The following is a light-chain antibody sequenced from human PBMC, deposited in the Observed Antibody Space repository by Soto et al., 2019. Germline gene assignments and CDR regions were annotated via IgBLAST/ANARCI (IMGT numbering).Light chain of an antibody. J-gene: IGLJ1*01. CDR3: TSYTSSSTPYV. V-gene: IGLV2-14*01. CDR1: SSDVGGYKY. Sequence: QSVLTQPASVSASPGQSITISCTGTSSDVGGYKYVSWYQQYPGKAPKLMMYEVSNRPSGISNRFSGSESGNTASLTITGLRAEDEGYYYCTSYTSSSTPYVFGTGTKLTVL. CDR2: EVS.